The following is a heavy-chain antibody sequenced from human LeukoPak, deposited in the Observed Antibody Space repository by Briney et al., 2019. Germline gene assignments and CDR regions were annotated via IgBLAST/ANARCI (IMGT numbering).Heavy chain of an antibody. Sequence: GGSLRLSCAASGFTFSSYAMNWIRQTPGRGLEWVSTISGSGDNTYYADSVKGRFTISRHSSKNTLYLQMNSLRAEDTAVYYCAKVKGSSWYPEFDYWGQGTLVTVSS. CDR1: GFTFSSYA. J-gene: IGHJ4*02. CDR3: AKVKGSSWYPEFDY. V-gene: IGHV3-23*01. D-gene: IGHD6-13*01. CDR2: ISGSGDNT.